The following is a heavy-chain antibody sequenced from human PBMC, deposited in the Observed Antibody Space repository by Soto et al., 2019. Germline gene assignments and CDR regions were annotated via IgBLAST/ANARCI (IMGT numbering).Heavy chain of an antibody. J-gene: IGHJ5*01. CDR1: GFTFDDYG. Sequence: RLSCAASGFTFDDYGMSWVRQAPGKGLEWVSGISSNSGTIGYADSVKGRFTISRDNAKNSVSLHMNSLGVEDTGLYYCTTDLNWSGTWGQGTMVTVSS. CDR2: ISSNSGTI. V-gene: IGHV3-20*04. D-gene: IGHD3-3*01. CDR3: TTDLNWSGT.